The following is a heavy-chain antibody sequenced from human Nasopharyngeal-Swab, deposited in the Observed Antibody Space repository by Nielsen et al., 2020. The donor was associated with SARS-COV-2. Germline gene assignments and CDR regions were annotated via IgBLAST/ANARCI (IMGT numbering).Heavy chain of an antibody. V-gene: IGHV1-2*02. J-gene: IGHJ4*02. D-gene: IGHD1-26*01. CDR2: INPNSGGT. Sequence: ASVKVSCKVSGYTLTGYSMHWVRQAPGQGLEWMGWINPNSGGTNYAQKFQGRVTMTRDTSINTAYMELSRLRSDDTAIYYCARESMGDYFDYWGQGTLVTVSS. CDR1: GYTLTGYS. CDR3: ARESMGDYFDY.